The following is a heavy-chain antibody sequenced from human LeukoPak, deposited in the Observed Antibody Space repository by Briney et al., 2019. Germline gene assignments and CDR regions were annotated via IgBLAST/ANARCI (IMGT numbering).Heavy chain of an antibody. CDR3: AKDPLEYGDYVPNWFDP. D-gene: IGHD4-17*01. Sequence: GGSLRLSCAASGFTFSSYEMHWVRQAPGKGLEWVSYISSSGSTIYYADSVKGRFTISRDNAKNSLYLQMNGLRAEDTALYYCAKDPLEYGDYVPNWFDPWGQGTLVTVSS. J-gene: IGHJ5*02. CDR1: GFTFSSYE. CDR2: ISSSGSTI. V-gene: IGHV3-48*03.